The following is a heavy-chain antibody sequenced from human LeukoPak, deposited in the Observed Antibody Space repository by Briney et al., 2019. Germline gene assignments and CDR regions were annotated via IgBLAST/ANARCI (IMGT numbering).Heavy chain of an antibody. CDR2: ISGSGGST. Sequence: GGSLRLSCAASGFTFSSYAMSWVRQAPGKGLEWVSAISGSGGSTYCADSVKGRFTISRDNSKNTLYLQMNSLRAEDTAVYYCAKIVVVVAATHDAFDIWGQGKMVTVSS. J-gene: IGHJ3*02. D-gene: IGHD2-15*01. CDR3: AKIVVVVAATHDAFDI. V-gene: IGHV3-23*01. CDR1: GFTFSSYA.